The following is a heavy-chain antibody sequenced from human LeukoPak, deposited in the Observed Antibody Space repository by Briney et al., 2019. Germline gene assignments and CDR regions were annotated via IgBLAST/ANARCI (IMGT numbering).Heavy chain of an antibody. CDR3: ANPAPPSSSGAEKD. D-gene: IGHD6-13*01. J-gene: IGHJ4*02. CDR2: ICGSGGRI. CDR1: GFTFSSYA. Sequence: GGPLRLSCAASGFTFSSYAMNWVRQAPGKGLEWVSVICGSGGRIYYADSVKGRFTISRDNSKNTLYLQMNSLRAEAPAVYYWANPAPPSSSGAEKDGGRETLATVS. V-gene: IGHV3-23*01.